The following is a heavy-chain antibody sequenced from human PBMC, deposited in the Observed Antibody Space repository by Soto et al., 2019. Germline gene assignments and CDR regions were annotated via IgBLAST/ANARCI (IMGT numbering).Heavy chain of an antibody. V-gene: IGHV4-34*01. Sequence: SETLSLTCAVYGGSFSGYYWSWIRQPPGKGLEWIGEINHSGSTNYNPSLKSRVTISVDTSKNQFSLKLSSVTAADTAVYYCARGLGDYYGSGSYAEPDWYFDLWGRGTLVTVSS. D-gene: IGHD3-10*01. CDR1: GGSFSGYY. CDR3: ARGLGDYYGSGSYAEPDWYFDL. J-gene: IGHJ2*01. CDR2: INHSGST.